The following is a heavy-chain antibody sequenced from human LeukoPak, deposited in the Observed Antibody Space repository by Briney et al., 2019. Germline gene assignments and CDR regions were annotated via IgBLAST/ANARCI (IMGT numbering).Heavy chain of an antibody. D-gene: IGHD2-21*01. J-gene: IGHJ3*02. CDR1: GGSISSGDYY. Sequence: SETLSLTCTVSGGSISSGDYYWSWIRQPPGKGLEWIGYIYYSGSTYYNPSLKSRVTISVDTSKDQFSLKLSSVTAADTAVYYCARADYCGGDCVDAFDIWGQGTMVTVSS. CDR2: IYYSGST. CDR3: ARADYCGGDCVDAFDI. V-gene: IGHV4-30-4*08.